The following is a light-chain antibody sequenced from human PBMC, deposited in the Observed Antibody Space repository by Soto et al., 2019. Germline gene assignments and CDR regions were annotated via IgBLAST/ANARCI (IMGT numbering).Light chain of an antibody. CDR2: AAS. CDR3: QQGHSGLT. V-gene: IGKV1-12*01. Sequence: DIQMTQSPSTVSASVGDRVTITCRASQGISRVLGWYQQKPGNAPKILIFAASSLQSGVPSRFSGSGSGTDFTLTISNLQPEDFATYYCQQGHSGLTFGGGTKVDI. J-gene: IGKJ4*01. CDR1: QGISRV.